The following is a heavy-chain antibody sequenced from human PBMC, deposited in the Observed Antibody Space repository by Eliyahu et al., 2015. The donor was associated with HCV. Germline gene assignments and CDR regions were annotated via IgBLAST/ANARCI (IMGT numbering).Heavy chain of an antibody. CDR1: GYSFTTYW. CDR3: ARREHCSGGSCQRYMDV. CDR2: IYPGASDT. J-gene: IGHJ6*03. V-gene: IGHV5-51*01. Sequence: KGSGYSFTTYWIGWVRQMPGKGLEWMGVIYPGASDTRYSPSFQGQVTISADNSISTAYLQWSSLKASDTAMYYCARREHCSGGSCQRYMDVWGKGTTVTVSS. D-gene: IGHD2-15*01.